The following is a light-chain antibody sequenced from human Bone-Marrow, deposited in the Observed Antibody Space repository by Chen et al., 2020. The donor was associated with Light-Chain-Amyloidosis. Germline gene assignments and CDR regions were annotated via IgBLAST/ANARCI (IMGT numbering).Light chain of an antibody. CDR3: QQYGTSPLT. J-gene: IGKJ4*01. CDR1: QTIISNY. Sequence: EIVLTQSPGTLSLSPGEGANLSCRAVQTIISNYLTWYQQKFGHAPRLLIYGSSSRATGIPVRFTGSGYGTDFTLTNNKLEPEDFAMDYCQQYGTSPLTFGWGTKVEIK. V-gene: IGKV3-20*01. CDR2: GSS.